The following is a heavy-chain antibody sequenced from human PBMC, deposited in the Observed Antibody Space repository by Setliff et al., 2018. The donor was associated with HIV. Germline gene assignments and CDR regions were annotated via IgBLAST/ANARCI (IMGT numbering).Heavy chain of an antibody. CDR3: ARYHDTVGVNSFTWFDP. CDR1: GGTFSLHY. J-gene: IGHJ5*02. D-gene: IGHD1-26*01. CDR2: INHSGGT. V-gene: IGHV4-34*10. Sequence: PSETLSLTCAVSGGTFSLHYYTWIRQSPLRGLEWIGEINHSGGTRYNPSLESRVTMSLDSSRKQFSLRLISVTAADTAVYYCARYHDTVGVNSFTWFDPWGQGTLVTVSS.